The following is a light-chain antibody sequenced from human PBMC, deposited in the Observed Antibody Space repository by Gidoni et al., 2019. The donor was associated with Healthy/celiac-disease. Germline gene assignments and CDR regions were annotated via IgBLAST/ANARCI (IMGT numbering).Light chain of an antibody. J-gene: IGLJ3*02. V-gene: IGLV1-51*01. CDR1: SSNIGNNY. CDR2: DNN. CDR3: GTWDSSLSAGWV. Sequence: QSVLTQPPSVSAAPGQKVTISCYGSSSNIGNNYVSWYQQLPGTAPKLLIYDNNKRPSGIPDRFSGSKSGTSATLGITGLQTGDEADYYCGTWDSSLSAGWVFGGGTKLTVL.